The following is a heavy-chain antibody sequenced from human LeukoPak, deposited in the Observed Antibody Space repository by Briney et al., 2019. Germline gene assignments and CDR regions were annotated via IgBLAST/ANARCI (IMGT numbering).Heavy chain of an antibody. CDR1: GGSISSSNYY. CDR3: ARHGTSGSYYYYMDV. CDR2: IYSRGST. Sequence: SETLSLTCIVSGGSISSSNYYWGWIRQSPGKGLEWIGSIYSRGSTYYNPSLKSRVIVSSDMSKNQFSLMLNSVTAADTAVYYCARHGTSGSYYYYMDVWGKGTTVTISS. J-gene: IGHJ6*03. D-gene: IGHD3-10*01. V-gene: IGHV4-39*07.